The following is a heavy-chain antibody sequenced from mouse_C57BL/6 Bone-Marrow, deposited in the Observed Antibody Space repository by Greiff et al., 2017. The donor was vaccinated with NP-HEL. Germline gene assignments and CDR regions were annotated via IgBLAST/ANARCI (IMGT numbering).Heavy chain of an antibody. CDR2: SRNKANDYTT. D-gene: IGHD2-4*01. CDR3: AREYDYFPFAY. CDR1: GFTFSDFY. V-gene: IGHV7-1*01. J-gene: IGHJ3*01. Sequence: EVKLMESGGGLVQSGRSLRLSCATSGFTFSDFYMEWVRQAPGKGLEWIAASRNKANDYTTEYSASVKGPFIVSRDTSQSIRYLQMNALRAEDTAIYYCAREYDYFPFAYWGQGTLVTVSA.